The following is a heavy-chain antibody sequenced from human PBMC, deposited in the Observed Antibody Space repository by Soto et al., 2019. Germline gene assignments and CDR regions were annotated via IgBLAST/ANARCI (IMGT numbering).Heavy chain of an antibody. CDR3: TRGSFDGYNYVRYYYYGMDV. V-gene: IGHV3-49*03. D-gene: IGHD5-12*01. CDR1: GFTFGDYA. Sequence: SLRLSCTASGFTFGDYAMSWFRQAPGKGLEWVGFIRSKAYGGTTEYAASVKGRFTISRDDSKSIAYLQMNSLKTEDTAVYYCTRGSFDGYNYVRYYYYGMDVWGQGTTVTVSS. CDR2: IRSKAYGGTT. J-gene: IGHJ6*02.